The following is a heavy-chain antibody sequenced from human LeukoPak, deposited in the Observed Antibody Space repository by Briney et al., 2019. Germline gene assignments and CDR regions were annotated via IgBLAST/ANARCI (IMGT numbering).Heavy chain of an antibody. Sequence: SETLSLTCTVSGGPMSSYYWSWIRQPPGKGLEWIGYIYYSGSTKYNPSLKSRVTISVDTSKNLFSLKLSSVTAADTAVYYCARGARAGYNLEPFDYWGQGTLVTVSS. CDR1: GGPMSSYY. V-gene: IGHV4-59*08. D-gene: IGHD5-24*01. CDR2: IYYSGST. J-gene: IGHJ4*02. CDR3: ARGARAGYNLEPFDY.